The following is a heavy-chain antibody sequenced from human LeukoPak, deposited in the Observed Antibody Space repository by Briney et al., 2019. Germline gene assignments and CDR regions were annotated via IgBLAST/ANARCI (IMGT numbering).Heavy chain of an antibody. V-gene: IGHV5-51*01. CDR2: IYTGDSDT. CDR3: ARRPTSSSWYFDY. D-gene: IGHD6-13*01. Sequence: GESLKISCKGSGFRFTAYWIVWVRQMPGKCLEWMGIIYTGDSDTRYSPSFQGQVTISADKSINTASLQWRSLKASDTAMYYCARRPTSSSWYFDYWGQGTLVTVSS. CDR1: GFRFTAYW. J-gene: IGHJ4*02.